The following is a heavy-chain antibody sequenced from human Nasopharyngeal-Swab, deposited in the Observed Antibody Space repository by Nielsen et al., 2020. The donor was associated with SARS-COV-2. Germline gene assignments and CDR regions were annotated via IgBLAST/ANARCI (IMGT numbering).Heavy chain of an antibody. Sequence: GESLKISCAASGFTFSNYWMSWVRQAPGKGLEWVANIRQDGLQKYYVDSVKGRFTISRDNAKNSVDLQMNSLRAEDTAIYYCARKELFAWGIDFWGQGTLVTVSS. D-gene: IGHD1-7*01. CDR3: ARKELFAWGIDF. CDR1: GFTFSNYW. CDR2: IRQDGLQK. V-gene: IGHV3-7*01. J-gene: IGHJ4*02.